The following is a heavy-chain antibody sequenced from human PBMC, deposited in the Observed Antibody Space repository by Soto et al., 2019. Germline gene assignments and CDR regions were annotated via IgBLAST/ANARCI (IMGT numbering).Heavy chain of an antibody. Sequence: QLQLQESGPGLVKPSETLSLTCTVSGGSISSSRYYWGWIRQSPGKGLEWIGTTYYSANTYYNPSLKSRVSISVDTSKNHFSLRLSSLTAADTAVYFCARQRGESSAWYVAHYYYYMDVWGKGTTVTVSS. D-gene: IGHD6-19*01. V-gene: IGHV4-39*01. CDR3: ARQRGESSAWYVAHYYYYMDV. CDR1: GGSISSSRYY. J-gene: IGHJ6*03. CDR2: TYYSANT.